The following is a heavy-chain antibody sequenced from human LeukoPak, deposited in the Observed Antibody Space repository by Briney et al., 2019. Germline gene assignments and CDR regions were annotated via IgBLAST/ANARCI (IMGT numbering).Heavy chain of an antibody. CDR2: ISNDGSRK. Sequence: PGRSLRLSCAASGFTFSSYGMHWVRQAPGKGLEWVAIISNDGSRKYYAHSVEGRFTISRDNSKSTLYLQMDSLRAEDTAVYYCARDRAWNYFDYWGQGTLVTVSS. V-gene: IGHV3-30*03. CDR3: ARDRAWNYFDY. J-gene: IGHJ4*02. D-gene: IGHD3-3*01. CDR1: GFTFSSYG.